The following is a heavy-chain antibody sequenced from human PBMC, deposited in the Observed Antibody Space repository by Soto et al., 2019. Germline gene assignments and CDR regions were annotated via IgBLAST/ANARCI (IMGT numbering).Heavy chain of an antibody. CDR2: NWYDGKNK. V-gene: IGHV3-33*01. CDR3: ARDGAFGENRGWWFDL. D-gene: IGHD3-10*01. Sequence: QVQVVESGGGVVQPGRSLRLSCAASGFALSDYGMHWVRQAPGKGLEWVAINWYDGKNKFYADSVKGRFTISRDNPKNMLYLQMESLRAEDTGVYYCARDGAFGENRGWWFDLWGRGTLVIVSS. J-gene: IGHJ2*01. CDR1: GFALSDYG.